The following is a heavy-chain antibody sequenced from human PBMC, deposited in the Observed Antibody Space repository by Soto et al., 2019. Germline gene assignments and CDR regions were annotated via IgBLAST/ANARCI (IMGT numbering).Heavy chain of an antibody. J-gene: IGHJ4*02. CDR2: ISYDGSNK. CDR3: ASAYEGDYFDY. Sequence: QVQLVESGGGVVPPGRSLSLSCAASGFTFRSYAMHCFRQAPGKVLEWVAVISYDGSNKYYADSVKGRFTISRDNSKNTLYLQMNSLSAEDTDVYYCASAYEGDYFDYWGQGTLVTVSS. V-gene: IGHV3-30-3*01. CDR1: GFTFRSYA. D-gene: IGHD3-16*01.